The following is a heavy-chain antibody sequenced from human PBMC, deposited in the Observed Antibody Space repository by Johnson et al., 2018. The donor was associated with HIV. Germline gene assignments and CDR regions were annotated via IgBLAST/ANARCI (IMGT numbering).Heavy chain of an antibody. V-gene: IGHV3-33*08. CDR3: VRGIVVVVAAGRADAFDI. CDR2: ISFAGVKT. Sequence: VQVVESGGGVVQPGRSLRLSCAASGFSFSSYGMAWVRQAPGKGLEWVTVISFAGVKTYYADSVKGRFTISRDNAKNSLYLQMNSLRAEDTALYYCVRGIVVVVAAGRADAFDIWGQGTMVTVSS. J-gene: IGHJ3*02. CDR1: GFSFSSYG. D-gene: IGHD2-15*01.